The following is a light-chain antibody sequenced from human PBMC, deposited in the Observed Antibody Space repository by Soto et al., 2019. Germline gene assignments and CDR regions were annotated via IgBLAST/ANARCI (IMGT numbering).Light chain of an antibody. CDR3: QQCHNWPLT. Sequence: EIVMTQSPATLSVSPGESATLSCRASQSISSELAWYQQKPGQPPRLLIYGASTRATGVPARFTGSGSGSDFTLPISGLQSEDFAVYYCQQCHNWPLTFGQGTRLEI. CDR2: GAS. V-gene: IGKV3-15*01. J-gene: IGKJ2*01. CDR1: QSISSE.